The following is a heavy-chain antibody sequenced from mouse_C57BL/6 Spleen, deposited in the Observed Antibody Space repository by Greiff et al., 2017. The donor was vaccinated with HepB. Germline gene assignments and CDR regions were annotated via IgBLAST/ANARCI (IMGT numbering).Heavy chain of an antibody. CDR2: ISSGSSTI. V-gene: IGHV5-17*01. CDR1: GFTFSDYG. CDR3: ARHYDYDGYAMDY. J-gene: IGHJ4*01. Sequence: EVKLVESGGGLVKPGGSLKLSCAASGFTFSDYGMHWVRQAPEKGLEWVAYISSGSSTIYYADTVKGRFPISRDNAKNTLFLQMTSLRSEDTAMYYCARHYDYDGYAMDYWGQGTSVTVSS. D-gene: IGHD2-4*01.